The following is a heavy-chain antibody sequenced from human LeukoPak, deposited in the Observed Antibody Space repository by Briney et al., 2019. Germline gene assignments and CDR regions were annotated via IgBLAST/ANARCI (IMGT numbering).Heavy chain of an antibody. Sequence: GGSLRLSCAASGFTFSSYSMNWVRQAPGKGLEWVSSISSSSSYIYYADSVKGRSTISRDNAKNSLYLQMNSLRAEDTAVYYCAREIKYYYDSSGYLRFDCWGQGTLVTVSS. CDR3: AREIKYYYDSSGYLRFDC. CDR1: GFTFSSYS. V-gene: IGHV3-21*01. CDR2: ISSSSSYI. D-gene: IGHD3-22*01. J-gene: IGHJ4*02.